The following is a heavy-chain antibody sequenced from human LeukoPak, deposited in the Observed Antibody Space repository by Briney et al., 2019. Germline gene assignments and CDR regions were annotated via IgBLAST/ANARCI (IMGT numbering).Heavy chain of an antibody. CDR1: GFTFSSYE. CDR3: VREVGRPKTFYFDS. J-gene: IGHJ4*02. D-gene: IGHD3-16*01. V-gene: IGHV3-48*03. CDR2: ISEAI. Sequence: GGSLRLSCAGSGFTFSSYEMNWVRRAPGKGLEWVAHISEAIYYADSVQGRFTISRDNAKNSLYLQMSNLRAEDTAMYYCVREVGRPKTFYFDSWGRGTPVTVSS.